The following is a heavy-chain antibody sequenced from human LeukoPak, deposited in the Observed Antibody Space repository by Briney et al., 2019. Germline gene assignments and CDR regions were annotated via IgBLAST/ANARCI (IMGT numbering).Heavy chain of an antibody. D-gene: IGHD2/OR15-2a*01. V-gene: IGHV3-7*01. CDR3: ARDTFGL. CDR1: GFTLSNHW. CDR2: IKQGGSDK. J-gene: IGHJ4*02. Sequence: GGSLRLSCEASGFTLSNHWMTWVRQAPGKGLEWVATIKQGGSDKFYVDSVKGRFTISGDNAKNSLYLEMNSLRVEDTAVYYCARDTFGLWGQGTLVSVSS.